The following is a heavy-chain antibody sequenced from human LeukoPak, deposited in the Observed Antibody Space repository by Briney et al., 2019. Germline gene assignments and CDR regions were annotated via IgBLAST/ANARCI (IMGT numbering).Heavy chain of an antibody. CDR2: IIPIFGTA. J-gene: IGHJ4*02. CDR1: GGTFSSYA. CDR3: ARGPRRFGELYGVDY. Sequence: SVKVSCKASGGTFSSYAISWVRQAPGQGLEWMGGIIPIFGTANYAQKFQGRVTITADESTSTAYMELRSLRSDDTAVYYCARGPRRFGELYGVDYWGQGTLVTVSS. V-gene: IGHV1-69*13. D-gene: IGHD3-10*01.